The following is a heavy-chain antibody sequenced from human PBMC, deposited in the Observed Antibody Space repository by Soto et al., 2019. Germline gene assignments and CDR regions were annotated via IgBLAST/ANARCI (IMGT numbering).Heavy chain of an antibody. D-gene: IGHD1-26*01. J-gene: IGHJ4*02. CDR3: ARGGTTTAGG. CDR2: IIPAFGTP. V-gene: IGHV1-69*01. Sequence: VDLVQSGTEVKKPGSSVKVSCRASVGSLNTFVIIWVRQAPGQGLEWMGGIIPAFGTPNYAQKFQGRARITAYESMRTVFMELRSRIGAATGVYMCARGGTTTAGGWGQGTLVTVS. CDR1: VGSLNTFV.